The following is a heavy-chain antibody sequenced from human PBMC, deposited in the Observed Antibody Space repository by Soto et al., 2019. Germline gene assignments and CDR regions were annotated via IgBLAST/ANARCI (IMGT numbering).Heavy chain of an antibody. CDR3: ASGEYCSGGSCYSSYYYYYYGMDV. CDR1: GGTFSSYA. J-gene: IGHJ6*02. V-gene: IGHV1-69*12. CDR2: ISPIFGTA. D-gene: IGHD2-15*01. Sequence: QVQLVQSGAEVKKPGSSVKVSCKASGGTFSSYAISWVRQAPGQGLEWMGGISPIFGTANYAQKLQARVTITADESTSTAYMEPSSLSCEDTAVYYCASGEYCSGGSCYSSYYYYYYGMDVWGQGTTVTVS.